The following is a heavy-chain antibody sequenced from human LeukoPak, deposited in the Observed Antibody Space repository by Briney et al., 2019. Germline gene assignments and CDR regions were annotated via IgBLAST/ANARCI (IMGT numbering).Heavy chain of an antibody. J-gene: IGHJ3*02. V-gene: IGHV3-23*01. CDR3: ARAPLYCSGGSCYPKRAFDI. CDR2: ISGSGYTT. Sequence: GGSLRLSCAASGVTFSRYGMNWVRQTPGKGLEWVGTISGSGYTTYYADPVRGRLTISRDNSKNALYLEMNNLRADDTAVYYWARAPLYCSGGSCYPKRAFDIWGQGTMVTVSS. CDR1: GVTFSRYG. D-gene: IGHD2-15*01.